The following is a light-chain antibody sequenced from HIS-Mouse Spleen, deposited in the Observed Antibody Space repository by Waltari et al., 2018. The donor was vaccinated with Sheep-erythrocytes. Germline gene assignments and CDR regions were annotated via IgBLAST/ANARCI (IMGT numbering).Light chain of an antibody. V-gene: IGKV3-20*01. J-gene: IGKJ3*01. CDR3: QQYGSSPFT. CDR2: GAS. CDR1: QSVSSSY. Sequence: EIVLTQSPGTLSLSPGERATLSCRASQSVSSSYLALYQQKHGQAPRLLIYGASSRATGIPDRFSGSGSGTDFTLTISRLEPEDFAVYYCQQYGSSPFTFGPGTKVDIK.